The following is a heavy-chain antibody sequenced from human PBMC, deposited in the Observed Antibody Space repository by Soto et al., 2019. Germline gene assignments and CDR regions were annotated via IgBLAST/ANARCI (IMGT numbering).Heavy chain of an antibody. D-gene: IGHD1-26*01. CDR3: AKGASGSWARNAFDI. CDR1: GFTCSSYG. Sequence: QVQLVESGGGVVQPGRSLRLSCAASGFTCSSYGMHWVRQAPGKGLEWVAVISYDGSKKYYADSVKGRFTISRDNSKNTLYLQMNSLRAEDTAVYYCAKGASGSWARNAFDIWGQGTMVTVSS. CDR2: ISYDGSKK. J-gene: IGHJ3*02. V-gene: IGHV3-30*18.